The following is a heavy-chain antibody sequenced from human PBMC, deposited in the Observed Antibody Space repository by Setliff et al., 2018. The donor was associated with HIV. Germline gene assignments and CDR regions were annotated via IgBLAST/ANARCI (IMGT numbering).Heavy chain of an antibody. CDR3: ARGLRFLEWLPSPGGY. CDR1: GYTLTSYG. J-gene: IGHJ4*02. V-gene: IGHV1-18*01. CDR2: ISAYNGNT. D-gene: IGHD3-3*01. Sequence: ASVKVSCKVSGYTLTSYGISWVRQAPGQGLEWMGWISAYNGNTNYAQKFQGRVTMTRDTSTSTVYMELSSLRSEDTAVYYCARGLRFLEWLPSPGGYWGQGTLVTVSS.